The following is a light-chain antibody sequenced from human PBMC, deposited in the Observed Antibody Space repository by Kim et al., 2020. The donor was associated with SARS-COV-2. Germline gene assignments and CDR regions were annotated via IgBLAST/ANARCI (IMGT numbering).Light chain of an antibody. CDR3: QAWDSSALWV. V-gene: IGLV3-1*01. J-gene: IGLJ3*02. Sequence: VSPSQTATHPCAGEILVDKYASGYQQKPGQSPVVVIYQDSKRTSGVPERFSGANSGNTATLTISGTQAMDEAEYYCQAWDSSALWVFGGGTKLTVL. CDR1: ILVDKY. CDR2: QDS.